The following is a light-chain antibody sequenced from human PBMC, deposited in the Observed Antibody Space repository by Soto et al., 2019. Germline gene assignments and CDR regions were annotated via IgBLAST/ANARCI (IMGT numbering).Light chain of an antibody. CDR1: QRINSN. Sequence: EMQMTQSPGNLSLSPGARAPLSHRASQRINSNLAWYQQQPGQAPRLLIYAASTRATAVPDRLSGSGSGTDFTLTITSLQSDDFAVYFCQQYNDWPITFGQGTRLEI. CDR3: QQYNDWPIT. CDR2: AAS. J-gene: IGKJ5*01. V-gene: IGKV3-15*01.